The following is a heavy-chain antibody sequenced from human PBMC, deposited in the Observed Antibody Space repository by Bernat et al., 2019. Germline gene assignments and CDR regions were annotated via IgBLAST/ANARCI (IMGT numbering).Heavy chain of an antibody. Sequence: EVQLVQSGTEVKKPGESLKISCKGSGYTFSNYWIAWVRQMPGKGVEWMGIIYPGDSDTRYSPSFQGQVTISADKSISTAYLKWSGLQASDTAIYYCARLKTFYNPVDYWGQGTLVTVSS. CDR1: GYTFSNYW. J-gene: IGHJ4*02. CDR2: IYPGDSDT. D-gene: IGHD1-14*01. V-gene: IGHV5-51*01. CDR3: ARLKTFYNPVDY.